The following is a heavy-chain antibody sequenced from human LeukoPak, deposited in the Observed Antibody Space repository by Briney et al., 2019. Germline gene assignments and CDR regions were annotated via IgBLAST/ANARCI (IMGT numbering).Heavy chain of an antibody. V-gene: IGHV1-18*01. J-gene: IGHJ4*02. D-gene: IGHD3-3*01. Sequence: GASVKVSCKASGYTFTSYGISWVRQAPGQGLEWMGWISAYNGNTNYAQKLQGRVTMTTDTSTSTAYMELRSLRSDDTAVYYCAREDDFWSGYSNYYFDYWGQGTLVTVSS. CDR3: AREDDFWSGYSNYYFDY. CDR1: GYTFTSYG. CDR2: ISAYNGNT.